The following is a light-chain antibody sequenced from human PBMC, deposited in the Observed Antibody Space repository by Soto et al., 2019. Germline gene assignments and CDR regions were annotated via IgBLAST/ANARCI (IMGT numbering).Light chain of an antibody. J-gene: IGKJ5*01. V-gene: IGKV3-15*01. Sequence: EIVMTQSPASLSVSPGERATLSCRASQSVNSNLAWYQQKPGQVPRLLIYGASTRATGIPGRFRGSGSGTEFALTFTSLQYEDFGMYYFHQYGNSHPVTFGQGTRLEIK. CDR2: GAS. CDR1: QSVNSN. CDR3: HQYGNSHPVT.